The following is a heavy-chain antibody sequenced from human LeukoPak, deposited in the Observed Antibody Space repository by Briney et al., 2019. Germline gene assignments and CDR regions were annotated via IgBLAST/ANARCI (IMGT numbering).Heavy chain of an antibody. V-gene: IGHV3-48*03. Sequence: PGRSLRLSCTVTGFTFGDHAMSWVRQAPGKGLEWVSYISSSGSTIYYADSVKGRFTISRDNAKNSLYLQMNSLRAEDPAVYYCAELGITMIGGVWGKGTTVTISS. CDR3: AELGITMIGGV. CDR2: ISSSGSTI. D-gene: IGHD3-10*02. J-gene: IGHJ6*04. CDR1: GFTFGDHA.